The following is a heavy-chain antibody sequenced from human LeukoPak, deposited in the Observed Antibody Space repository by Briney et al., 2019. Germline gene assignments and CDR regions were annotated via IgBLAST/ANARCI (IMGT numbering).Heavy chain of an antibody. V-gene: IGHV3-21*01. CDR2: ISSSSSYI. Sequence: GGSLRLSCAASGFTFSSYSMNWVRQAPGKGLEWVSSISSSSSYIYYADSVQGRFTISRDNAKNSLYLQMNSLRAEDTAVYYCARQGDWELHGYAFDIWGQGTMVTVSS. CDR3: ARQGDWELHGYAFDI. CDR1: GFTFSSYS. J-gene: IGHJ3*02. D-gene: IGHD1-26*01.